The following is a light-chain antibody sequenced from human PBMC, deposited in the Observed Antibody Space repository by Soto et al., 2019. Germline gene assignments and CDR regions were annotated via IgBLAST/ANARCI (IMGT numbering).Light chain of an antibody. Sequence: EIVLIQSPATLSLSPGERATLSCRASQSVSSNLAWYQQNPGQAPRLLIFDVSNRATGIPARFSGSGSVTDFTLTISSLEPEDFAVYYCQQYGSSTRTFGQGTRLEIK. J-gene: IGKJ5*01. CDR3: QQYGSSTRT. CDR1: QSVSSN. V-gene: IGKV3D-11*03. CDR2: DVS.